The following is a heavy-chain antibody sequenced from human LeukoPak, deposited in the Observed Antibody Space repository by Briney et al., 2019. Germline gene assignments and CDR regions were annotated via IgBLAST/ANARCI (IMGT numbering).Heavy chain of an antibody. V-gene: IGHV3-23*01. CDR1: GFTFSSYA. J-gene: IGHJ6*02. CDR3: ATITIFGVEYYYGMDV. D-gene: IGHD3-3*01. CDR2: ISGSGGST. Sequence: PGGSLRLSCAASGFTFSSYAMSWVRQAPGKGLEWVSAISGSGGSTYYADSVKGRFTISRDNAKNSLYLQMNSLRAEDTAVYYCATITIFGVEYYYGMDVWGQGTTVTVSS.